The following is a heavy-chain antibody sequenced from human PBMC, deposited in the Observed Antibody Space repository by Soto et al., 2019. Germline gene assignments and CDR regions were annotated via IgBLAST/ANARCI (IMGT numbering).Heavy chain of an antibody. D-gene: IGHD6-13*01. V-gene: IGHV1-58*01. Sequence: SVKVSCKASGFTFTSSAVQWVRQARGQRLEWIGWIVVGSGNTNYAQKFQERVTITRDMSTSTAYMELSSLRSEDTAVYYCAADSRTGDAFGIWGQGTMVTVSS. CDR1: GFTFTSSA. CDR3: AADSRTGDAFGI. CDR2: IVVGSGNT. J-gene: IGHJ3*02.